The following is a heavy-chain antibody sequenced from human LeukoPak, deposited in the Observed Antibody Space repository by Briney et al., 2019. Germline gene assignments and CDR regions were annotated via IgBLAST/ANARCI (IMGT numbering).Heavy chain of an antibody. CDR2: IYYSGST. J-gene: IGHJ4*02. CDR3: ASGIVVVPAAMKVPFDY. Sequence: SETLSLTCTVSGGSISSSSYYWGWIRQPPGKGLEWIGSIYYSGSTYYNPSLKSRVTISVDTSKNQFSLKLSSVTAADTAVYYCASGIVVVPAAMKVPFDYWGQGTLVTASS. V-gene: IGHV4-39*07. D-gene: IGHD2-2*01. CDR1: GGSISSSSYY.